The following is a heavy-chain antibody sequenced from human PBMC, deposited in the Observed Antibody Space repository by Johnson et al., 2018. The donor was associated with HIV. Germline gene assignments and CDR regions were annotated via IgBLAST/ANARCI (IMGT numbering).Heavy chain of an antibody. CDR2: INQDGSVR. CDR1: AFTFSSTW. J-gene: IGHJ3*02. Sequence: EVQLVESGGGLVQPGGSLRLSCAASAFTFSSTWMSWVRQAPGKGLEFVANINQDGSVRNYVDSVKGRFTVSRDNFNNALYLQMNTLRAEDTAVYYCARLTGDEAFDIWGQGTMVTVSS. D-gene: IGHD7-27*01. CDR3: ARLTGDEAFDI. V-gene: IGHV3-7*05.